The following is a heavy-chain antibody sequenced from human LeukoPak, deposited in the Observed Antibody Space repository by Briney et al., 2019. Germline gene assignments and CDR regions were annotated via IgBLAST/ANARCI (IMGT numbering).Heavy chain of an antibody. J-gene: IGHJ4*02. Sequence: GSLRLSCAASGFTFSDYYWGWIRQPPGKGLEWIGSIYYSGSTYYNPSLKSRVTISVDTSKNQFSLKLSSVTAADTAVYYCARHLAELAYCGGDCYSNYFDYWGQGTLVTVSS. CDR1: GFTFSDYY. CDR3: ARHLAELAYCGGDCYSNYFDY. D-gene: IGHD2-21*02. V-gene: IGHV4-39*01. CDR2: IYYSGST.